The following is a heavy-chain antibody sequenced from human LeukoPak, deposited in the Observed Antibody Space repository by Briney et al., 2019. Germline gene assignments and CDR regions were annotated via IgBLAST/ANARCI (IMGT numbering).Heavy chain of an antibody. CDR1: GGSISSYY. CDR3: AREAGTFDY. V-gene: IGHV4-59*01. Sequence: SETLSLTCTVSGGSISSYYWSWIRQPPGKGLEWIGYIYYNGSTNYNPSLKSRVTISVDTSKNQFSLKLSSVTAADAAVYYCAREAGTFDYWGRGTLVTVSS. D-gene: IGHD6-19*01. CDR2: IYYNGST. J-gene: IGHJ4*02.